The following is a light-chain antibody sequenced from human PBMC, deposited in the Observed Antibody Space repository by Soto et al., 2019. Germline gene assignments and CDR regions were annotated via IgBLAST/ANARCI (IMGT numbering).Light chain of an antibody. Sequence: QSALTQPASVSGSPGQSITISCTGTSRDVGGYHYVSWYQQHPGKAPKLMIYDVSNRPSGVSNRFSGSKSGNTASLTISGLQAEDEADYYCSSYTSSSTLVVFGGGTKVTVL. V-gene: IGLV2-14*01. CDR3: SSYTSSSTLVV. CDR2: DVS. J-gene: IGLJ2*01. CDR1: SRDVGGYHY.